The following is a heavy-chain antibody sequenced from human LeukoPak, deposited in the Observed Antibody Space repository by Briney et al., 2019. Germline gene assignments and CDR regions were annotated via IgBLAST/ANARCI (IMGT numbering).Heavy chain of an antibody. V-gene: IGHV4-59*08. CDR3: ARHSRLDKSSLSWADY. CDR1: GGSISSYY. CDR2: IYYSGST. J-gene: IGHJ4*02. Sequence: PSGTLSLTCTVSGGSISSYYWSWIRQPPGKGLEWIGYIYYSGSTNYNPSLKSRVTISVDTSKNQFSLKLSSVTAADTAVYYCARHSRLDKSSLSWADYWGQGTLVTVSS. D-gene: IGHD2-2*03.